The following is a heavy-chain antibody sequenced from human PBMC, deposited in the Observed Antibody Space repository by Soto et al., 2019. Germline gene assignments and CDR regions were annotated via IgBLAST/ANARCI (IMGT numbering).Heavy chain of an antibody. CDR1: GGTFSSYA. D-gene: IGHD5-12*01. CDR2: IIPIFGTA. Sequence: QVQLVQSGAEVKKPGSSVKVSCKASGGTFSSYAISWVRQAPGQGLEWMGGIIPIFGTANYAQKFQGRVTITADESTSTAHMELSSLRSEDTAVYYCAGRGHSVAKIGWGFDYWGQGTLVTVS. CDR3: AGRGHSVAKIGWGFDY. J-gene: IGHJ4*02. V-gene: IGHV1-69*12.